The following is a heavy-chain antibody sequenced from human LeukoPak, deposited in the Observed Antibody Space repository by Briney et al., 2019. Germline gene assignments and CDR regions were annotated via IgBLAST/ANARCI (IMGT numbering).Heavy chain of an antibody. CDR3: ARRGDCSSTNCYWSGEGPTYTWFDP. V-gene: IGHV5-51*01. CDR1: GYNFGTNW. D-gene: IGHD2-2*01. J-gene: IGHJ5*02. Sequence: GESLKISCKGSGYNFGTNWIGWVRQMPGKGLEWMGIIYPGDSDTRYSPSFQGQVTISADKSISTAYLQWSSLKASDTAMYYCARRGDCSSTNCYWSGEGPTYTWFDPWGQGTLVTVSS. CDR2: IYPGDSDT.